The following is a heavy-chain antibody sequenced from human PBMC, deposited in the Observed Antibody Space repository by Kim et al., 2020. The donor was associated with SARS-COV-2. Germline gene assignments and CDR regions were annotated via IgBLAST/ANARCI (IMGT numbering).Heavy chain of an antibody. D-gene: IGHD6-19*01. V-gene: IGHV1-3*01. CDR1: GYTFTSYA. CDR2: INAGNGNT. CDR3: ARAHRPIYSSGCGY. Sequence: ASVKVSCKASGYTFTSYAMHWVRQAPGQRLEWMGWINAGNGNTKYSQKFQGRVTITRDTSASTAYMELSSLRSEDTAVYYCARAHRPIYSSGCGYWGQGTLVTVSS. J-gene: IGHJ4*02.